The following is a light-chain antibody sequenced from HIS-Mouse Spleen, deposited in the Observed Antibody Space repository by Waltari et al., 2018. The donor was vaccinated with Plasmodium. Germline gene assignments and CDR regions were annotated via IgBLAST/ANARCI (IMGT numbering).Light chain of an antibody. J-gene: IGKJ5*01. V-gene: IGKV3-15*01. CDR2: GAS. CDR1: QRVSSN. Sequence: DIVMTQSPATLSVSPGERATLYCRARQRVSSNLACYQQKPGQAPSPLIYGASTRATGIPASFSGSGSGTEFTLTSSSMQSEDFAVCYCQQYNNGPTFGQGTRLEIK. CDR3: QQYNNGPT.